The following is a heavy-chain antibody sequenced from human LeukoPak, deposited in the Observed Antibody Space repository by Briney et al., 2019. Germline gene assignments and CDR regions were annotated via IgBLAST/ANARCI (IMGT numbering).Heavy chain of an antibody. CDR3: ARELGIEGYWYFDL. J-gene: IGHJ2*01. CDR2: ISTASNP. D-gene: IGHD7-27*01. CDR1: GFTVRSYD. V-gene: IGHV3-13*05. Sequence: GGSLRLPCAASGFTVRSYDMHWVRQVAGKGLEWVSAISTASNPHYAASVQGRFTIFRANAENSLYFQMNSLSAEDTAVYYCARELGIEGYWYFDLWGRGTLVTVSS.